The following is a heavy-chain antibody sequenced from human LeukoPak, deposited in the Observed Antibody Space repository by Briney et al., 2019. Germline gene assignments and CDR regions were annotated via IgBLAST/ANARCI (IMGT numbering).Heavy chain of an antibody. D-gene: IGHD3-10*01. Sequence: GGSQRLSCAASGFTFSDYYMRWLRQARGEGVEWVLYISSSFSYTNNPDSVKVPFTLSRQNAKTSLYLQMNCLRAEDTAVYYYARARYGSGSYFHDYWGQATLVSVSS. CDR1: GFTFSDYY. CDR3: ARARYGSGSYFHDY. J-gene: IGHJ4*02. V-gene: IGHV3-11*03. CDR2: ISSSFSYT.